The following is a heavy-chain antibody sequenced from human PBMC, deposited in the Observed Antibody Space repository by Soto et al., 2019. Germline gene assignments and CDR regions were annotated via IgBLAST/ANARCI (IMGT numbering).Heavy chain of an antibody. V-gene: IGHV3-13*01. D-gene: IGHD6-19*01. CDR2: IGTAGDT. Sequence: EVQLVESGGGLVQPGGSLRLSCAASVFTFSSYDMHWVRQATGKGLEWVSAIGTAGDTYYPGSVKGRFTISRENAKNSLYLQMNSLRAEDTAVYYCARAAVAGFFLDYWGQGTLVTVSS. CDR3: ARAAVAGFFLDY. CDR1: VFTFSSYD. J-gene: IGHJ4*02.